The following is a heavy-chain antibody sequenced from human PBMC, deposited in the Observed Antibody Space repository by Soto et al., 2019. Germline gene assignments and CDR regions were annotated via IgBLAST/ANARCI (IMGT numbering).Heavy chain of an antibody. CDR3: ARDMVRGSYYTSNASDI. CDR1: GGTFSSYA. CDR2: IIPIFGTA. Sequence: QVQLVQSGAEVKKPGSSVKVSCKASGGTFSSYAISWVRQAPGQGLEWMGGIIPIFGTANYAQKFQGRVTITADKSTSTSYMELSSLRSEDTAVYYCARDMVRGSYYTSNASDIWRQGTMLTVSS. J-gene: IGHJ3*02. V-gene: IGHV1-69*06. D-gene: IGHD1-26*01.